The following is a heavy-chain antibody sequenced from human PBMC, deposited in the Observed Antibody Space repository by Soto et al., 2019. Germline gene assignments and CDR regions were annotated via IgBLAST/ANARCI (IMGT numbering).Heavy chain of an antibody. Sequence: SGPTLVNPTQTLTLTCTFSGFSLSTSGVGVGWIRQPPGKALEWLALIYWDDDKRYSPSLKSRLTITKDTSKNQVVLTMTNMDPVDTATYYCAHRLSLSRYDSSGYYHDYWGQGTLVTVSS. J-gene: IGHJ4*02. CDR2: IYWDDDK. V-gene: IGHV2-5*02. CDR3: AHRLSLSRYDSSGYYHDY. D-gene: IGHD3-22*01. CDR1: GFSLSTSGVG.